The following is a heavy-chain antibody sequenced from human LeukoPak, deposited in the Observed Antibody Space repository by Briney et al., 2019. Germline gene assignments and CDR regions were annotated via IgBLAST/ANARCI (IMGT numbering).Heavy chain of an antibody. J-gene: IGHJ4*02. D-gene: IGHD3-10*01. CDR3: ARDPQYYGSGSYYNAVDY. Sequence: CISSSGSTIYYADSVKGRFTISRDNAKNSLYLQMNSLRAEDTAVYYCARDPQYYGSGSYYNAVDYWGQGTLVTVSS. V-gene: IGHV3-48*03. CDR2: ISSSGSTI.